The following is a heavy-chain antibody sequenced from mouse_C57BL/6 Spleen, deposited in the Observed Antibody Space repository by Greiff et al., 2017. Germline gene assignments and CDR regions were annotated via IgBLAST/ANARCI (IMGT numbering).Heavy chain of an antibody. Sequence: QVQLQQSGAELVKPGASVKLSCTASGFTFTSYWMHWVKQRPGQGLEWIGLIHPNSGSTYYNEKFKSKATLTVDKSSSAAYMQLSSLTSEDSAVYYCAKENYGSSYVDYFGYWGQSTTRTVSS. CDR1: GFTFTSYW. V-gene: IGHV1-64*01. CDR3: AKENYGSSYVDYFGY. J-gene: IGHJ2*01. D-gene: IGHD1-1*01. CDR2: IHPNSGST.